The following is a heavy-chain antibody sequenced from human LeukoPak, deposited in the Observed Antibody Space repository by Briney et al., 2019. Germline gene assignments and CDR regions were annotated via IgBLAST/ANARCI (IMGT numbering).Heavy chain of an antibody. Sequence: PSETLSLTCTVSGGSISTSTYYWAWIRQPPGKGLEWIGSIYYSGSTYYNPSLKSRITISVGTSKNRFSLKLSSMTAADTAVYYCAAISTSGSRRGSFDYWGQGTLVTVSS. CDR2: IYYSGST. CDR1: GGSISTSTYY. CDR3: AAISTSGSRRGSFDY. D-gene: IGHD1-26*01. J-gene: IGHJ4*02. V-gene: IGHV4-39*01.